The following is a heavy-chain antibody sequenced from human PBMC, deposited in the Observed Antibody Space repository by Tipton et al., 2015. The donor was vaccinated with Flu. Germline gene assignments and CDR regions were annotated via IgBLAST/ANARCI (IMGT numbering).Heavy chain of an antibody. Sequence: QSGPEVKKPGESLKISCKGSGYSFTSYWIGWVRQMPGKGLEWMGIIYPVDSDTRYSPSFQGQVTISADKSISTAYLRWGSLKASDTAMYYCVRSSDLLIGYPLPGFDYWGQGTLVTVST. CDR2: IYPVDSDT. D-gene: IGHD3-9*01. CDR1: GYSFTSYW. CDR3: VRSSDLLIGYPLPGFDY. V-gene: IGHV5-51*03. J-gene: IGHJ4*02.